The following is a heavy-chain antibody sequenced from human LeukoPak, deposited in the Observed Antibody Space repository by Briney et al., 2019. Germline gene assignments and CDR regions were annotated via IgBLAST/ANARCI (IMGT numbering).Heavy chain of an antibody. J-gene: IGHJ4*02. CDR3: ARDLGGIAAAGTIDY. CDR2: INHSGTT. Sequence: SQTLSLTCTVSGGSVSSGDYYWSWIRQSPEKGLEWIGYINHSGTTYYHSSLKSRVTMSVDTSKNQFSVRLSSVTAADTAVYYCARDLGGIAAAGTIDYWGQGTLVTVSS. CDR1: GGSVSSGDYY. V-gene: IGHV4-30-4*08. D-gene: IGHD6-13*01.